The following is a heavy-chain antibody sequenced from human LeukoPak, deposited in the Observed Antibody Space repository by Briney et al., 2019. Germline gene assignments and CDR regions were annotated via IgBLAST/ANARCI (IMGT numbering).Heavy chain of an antibody. D-gene: IGHD3-22*01. CDR2: IYPGDSDT. CDR3: ARVPHYYDSSGYSKTDAFDI. J-gene: IGHJ3*02. Sequence: GESLKISCKGSGHSFTSYWIGWVRQMPGKGLEWTGIIYPGDSDTRYSPSFQGQVTISADKSISTACLQWSSLKASDTAMYYCARVPHYYDSSGYSKTDAFDIWGQGTMVTVSS. V-gene: IGHV5-51*01. CDR1: GHSFTSYW.